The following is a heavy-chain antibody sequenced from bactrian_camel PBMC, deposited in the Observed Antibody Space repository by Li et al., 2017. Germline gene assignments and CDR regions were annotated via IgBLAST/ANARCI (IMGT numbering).Heavy chain of an antibody. J-gene: IGHJ4*01. CDR2: INTDGSAT. D-gene: IGHD6*01. CDR1: EFTVSNHW. Sequence: HVQLVESGGGLVQPGGSLRLPCAASEFTVSNHWMYWVRQAPGKGLEWVSTINTDGSATYYADSEKGRFTISRDNTKNTLYLQMVSLKTEETATYYCAAPRAGTALAYWGQGTQVTVS. CDR3: AAPRAGTALAY. V-gene: IGHV3S6*01.